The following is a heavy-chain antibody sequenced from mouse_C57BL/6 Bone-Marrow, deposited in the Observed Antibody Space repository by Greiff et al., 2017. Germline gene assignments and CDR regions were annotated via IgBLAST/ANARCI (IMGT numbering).Heavy chain of an antibody. J-gene: IGHJ1*03. D-gene: IGHD2-13*01. Sequence: VHVKQSGPELVKPGASVKLSCKASGYSFTDYNMNWVKQSNGQSLEWIGVINPNYGTTSYNQKFKGKAKLTVDTSSSTAYMELNSLTSEDSAVYFCAREVGDPPWYFDVWGTGTTVTVSS. CDR1: GYSFTDYN. CDR3: AREVGDPPWYFDV. V-gene: IGHV1-39*01. CDR2: INPNYGTT.